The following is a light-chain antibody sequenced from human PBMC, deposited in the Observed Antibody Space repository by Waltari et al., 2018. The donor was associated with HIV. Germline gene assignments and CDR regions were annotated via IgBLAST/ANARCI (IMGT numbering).Light chain of an antibody. V-gene: IGLV6-57*04. CDR3: QSYDSSNVV. CDR2: EDN. Sequence: NFMLTQPHSVSESPGKTVTISCTRSSGSIASNYVQWYQQRPGSAPTTVIYEDNQRPAGVPDRFSGPIDSSSSSASLTISGLKTEDEADYYCQSYDSSNVVFGGGTKLTVL. J-gene: IGLJ2*01. CDR1: SGSIASNY.